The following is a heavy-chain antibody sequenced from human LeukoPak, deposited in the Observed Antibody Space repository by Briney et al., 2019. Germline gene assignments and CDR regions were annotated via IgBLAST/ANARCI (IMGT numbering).Heavy chain of an antibody. CDR1: GFTFSSYA. Sequence: GGSLRLSCAASGFTFSSYAMNWVRQAPGKGLEWVSAISGSGDSTYYADSVKGRFTISRDDSKNMLYLQMDSLRAEDTAVYYCAHLRCLHYSRDYWGQGTLVTVSS. CDR3: AHLRCLHYSRDY. J-gene: IGHJ4*02. V-gene: IGHV3-23*01. D-gene: IGHD5-24*01. CDR2: ISGSGDST.